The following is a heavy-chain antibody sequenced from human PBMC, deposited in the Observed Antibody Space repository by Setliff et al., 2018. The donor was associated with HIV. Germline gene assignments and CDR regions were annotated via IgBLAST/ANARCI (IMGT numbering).Heavy chain of an antibody. CDR2: TSHSGSV. Sequence: KASETLSLTCAVSGGSISSPNWWNWVRQPPGKGLEWIGETSHSGSVNYNPSLKSRAAISLDRSMNQFSLNLKSVTAADTAMYYCARVNVGCSGNSCFLEGWGRGTLVTVSS. D-gene: IGHD2-2*01. J-gene: IGHJ4*01. CDR3: ARVNVGCSGNSCFLEG. CDR1: GGSISSPNW. V-gene: IGHV4-4*02.